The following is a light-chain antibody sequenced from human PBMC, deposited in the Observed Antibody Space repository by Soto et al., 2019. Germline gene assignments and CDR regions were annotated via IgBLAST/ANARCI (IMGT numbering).Light chain of an antibody. CDR2: DVS. Sequence: QSALTQPASVSGSPGQSITISCTGTSSDVGGYNYVSWYQQHPGKAPKLMIYDVSNRPSGVSNRFSGSKSGNTASLTISGLQAEDEADYYCSSYTSSSTYVFVTGTTLTVL. V-gene: IGLV2-14*01. J-gene: IGLJ1*01. CDR3: SSYTSSSTYV. CDR1: SSDVGGYNY.